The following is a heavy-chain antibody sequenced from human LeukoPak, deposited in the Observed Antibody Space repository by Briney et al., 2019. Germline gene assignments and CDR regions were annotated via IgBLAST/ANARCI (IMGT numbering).Heavy chain of an antibody. V-gene: IGHV3-23*01. CDR1: GFTFSSYA. D-gene: IGHD6-13*01. CDR3: AKDQQLVFDY. CDR2: ISGSGGST. J-gene: IGHJ4*02. Sequence: GGSLRLSWAAAGFTFSSYAMSWVRQAPGKVLEWVSAISGSGGSTNYADSVKGRFTISRDNSKNTLYLQMNSLRAEDTAVYYCAKDQQLVFDYWGQGTLVTVSS.